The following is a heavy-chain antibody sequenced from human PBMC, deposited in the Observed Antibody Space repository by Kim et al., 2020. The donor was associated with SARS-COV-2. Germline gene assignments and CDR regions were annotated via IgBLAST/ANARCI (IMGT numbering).Heavy chain of an antibody. CDR3: AKVPEHYDSSGYYYLHFDY. D-gene: IGHD3-22*01. CDR2: ITGSGDST. Sequence: GGSLRLSCAASGFTFNNYVMTWVRQAPGKGLEWVSTITGSGDSTYYADSVKGRFTISRDNSKNTLYLQMNSLRAEDTAVYYCAKVPEHYDSSGYYYLHFDYWGQGTLVTVSS. V-gene: IGHV3-23*01. CDR1: GFTFNNYV. J-gene: IGHJ4*02.